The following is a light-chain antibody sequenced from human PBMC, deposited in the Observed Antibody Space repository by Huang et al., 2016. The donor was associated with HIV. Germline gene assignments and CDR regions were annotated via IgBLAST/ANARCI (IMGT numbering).Light chain of an antibody. CDR1: QSINNW. CDR3: QQYNSYPYT. V-gene: IGKV1-5*01. CDR2: DAS. Sequence: DIQMIQFPSTLSVSVGDRVTITCRASQSINNWLAWYQQKPGKAPKLLIYDASNLESGVPSNFSGSASGTEFTLAISSLQPDNFATYYCQQYNSYPYTFGQGTKLEIK. J-gene: IGKJ2*01.